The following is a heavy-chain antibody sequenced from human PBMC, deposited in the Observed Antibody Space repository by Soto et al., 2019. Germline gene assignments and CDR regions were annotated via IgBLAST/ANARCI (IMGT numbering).Heavy chain of an antibody. J-gene: IGHJ4*02. CDR3: AGENKDGSYLSY. Sequence: EVQLVESGGGLVQPGGSLRLSCTASTFTLATYSVNWVRQAPGKGLEWVSYIRSGGTITFYADSVKGRFTISRDNGKNSLYLQMNSLRAEDTAVYYCAGENKDGSYLSYWGQGTLVTVSS. CDR2: IRSGGTIT. V-gene: IGHV3-48*01. D-gene: IGHD3-10*01. CDR1: TFTLATYS.